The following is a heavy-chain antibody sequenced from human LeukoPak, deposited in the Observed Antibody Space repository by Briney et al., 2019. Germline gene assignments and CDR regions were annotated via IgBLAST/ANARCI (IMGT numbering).Heavy chain of an antibody. V-gene: IGHV3-21*04. Sequence: GGSLRLSCAAPGFIFSSYSMNWVRQAPGKGLEWVSSISSSSSYIYYADSVKGRFTISRENAKNSLSLQMNSLRAEDTAVYYCAKDYDILSRAGGFDYWGQGTLVTVSS. CDR1: GFIFSSYS. D-gene: IGHD3-9*01. CDR2: ISSSSSYI. J-gene: IGHJ4*02. CDR3: AKDYDILSRAGGFDY.